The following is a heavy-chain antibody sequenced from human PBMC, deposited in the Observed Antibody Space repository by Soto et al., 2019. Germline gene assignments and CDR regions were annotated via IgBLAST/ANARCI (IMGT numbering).Heavy chain of an antibody. CDR2: LSSSGDST. V-gene: IGHV3-23*01. D-gene: IGHD4-17*01. CDR1: GFTFSSYA. CDR3: AKVSNGNYGFFDY. J-gene: IGHJ4*02. Sequence: GGSLRLSCAASGFTFSSYAMSWVRQAPGKGLEWVSHLSSSGDSTYYADSVKGRFTISRDNSKNTVSLQMNSLSVEDAAAYHCAKVSNGNYGFFDYWGQGTLVTVSS.